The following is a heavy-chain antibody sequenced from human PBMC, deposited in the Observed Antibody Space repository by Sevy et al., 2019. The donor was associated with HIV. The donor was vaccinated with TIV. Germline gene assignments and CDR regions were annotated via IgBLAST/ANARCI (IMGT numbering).Heavy chain of an antibody. J-gene: IGHJ5*02. CDR2: ISSSGSSI. CDR1: GFTFSSYD. CDR3: VRNGGAYDTGFDP. V-gene: IGHV3-48*03. Sequence: GGSLRLSCTASGFTFSSYDMNWVRQAPGKGLEWVSKISSSGSSIYYAVSVKGRFTISRDNAKNSLNLQMNSLRAEDTALYYCVRNGGAYDTGFDPWGQGTLVTVSS. D-gene: IGHD3-22*01.